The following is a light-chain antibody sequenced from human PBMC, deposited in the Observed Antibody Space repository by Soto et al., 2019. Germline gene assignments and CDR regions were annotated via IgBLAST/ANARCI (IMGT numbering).Light chain of an antibody. CDR2: RAS. J-gene: IGKJ2*02. Sequence: DIQMTQSPSTLSASVGDRVTITCRASQSISSWLAWYQQKPGKAPRLLIYRASTLESGVPSRCSGSGSGTEFTLTISSLQANDFATYYFQQYNSYPCTFGQGTKVEIK. CDR1: QSISSW. CDR3: QQYNSYPCT. V-gene: IGKV1-5*03.